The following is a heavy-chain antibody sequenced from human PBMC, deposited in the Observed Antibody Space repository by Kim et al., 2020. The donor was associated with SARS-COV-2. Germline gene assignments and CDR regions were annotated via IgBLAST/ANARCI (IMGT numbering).Heavy chain of an antibody. CDR2: IYYSGST. D-gene: IGHD3-3*01. J-gene: IGHJ6*02. V-gene: IGHV4-59*01. CDR1: GGSISSYY. Sequence: SETLSLTCTVSGGSISSYYWSWIRQPPGKGLEWIGYIYYSGSTNYNPSLKSRVTISVDTSKNQFSLKLSSVTAADTAVYYCARDSRNYYDFWSGYYTPEYYYGMDVWGQGTTVTVSS. CDR3: ARDSRNYYDFWSGYYTPEYYYGMDV.